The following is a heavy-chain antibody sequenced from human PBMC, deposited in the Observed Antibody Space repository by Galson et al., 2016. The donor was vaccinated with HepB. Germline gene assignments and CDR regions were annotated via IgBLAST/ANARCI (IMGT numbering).Heavy chain of an antibody. V-gene: IGHV1-69*13. CDR1: GVTLSSNG. CDR2: IIPMFGTP. CDR3: ASHTRGQYDSGRYEFNY. D-gene: IGHD3-10*01. J-gene: IGHJ4*02. Sequence: SVKVSCKASGVTLSSNGISWVRQAPGQGLEWMGGIIPMFGTPNYAQKFRGRVTVTADESTSTAYMELSSLRSQDTAVYYCASHTRGQYDSGRYEFNYWGQGTLVTVSS.